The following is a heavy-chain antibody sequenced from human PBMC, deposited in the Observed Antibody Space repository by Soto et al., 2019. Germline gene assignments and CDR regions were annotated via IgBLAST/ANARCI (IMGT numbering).Heavy chain of an antibody. CDR3: AREKKLGYCSSTSCYRGGGGFDY. V-gene: IGHV4-39*07. CDR2: IYYSGST. J-gene: IGHJ4*02. Sequence: SETLSLTCTVSGGSISSSSYYWGWIRQPPGKGLEWIGSIYYSGSTYYNPSLKSRVTISVDTSKNQFSLKLSSVTAADTAVYYCAREKKLGYCSSTSCYRGGGGFDYWGQGTLVTVSS. D-gene: IGHD2-2*01. CDR1: GGSISSSSYY.